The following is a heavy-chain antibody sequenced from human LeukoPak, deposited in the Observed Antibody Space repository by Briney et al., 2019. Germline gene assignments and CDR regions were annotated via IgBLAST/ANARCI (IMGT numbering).Heavy chain of an antibody. D-gene: IGHD2-2*01. J-gene: IGHJ6*03. CDR1: GGTFSSYT. Sequence: GASVKVSCKASGGTFSSYTISWVRQAPGQGLEWMGRIIPILGIANYAQKFQGRVTITADKSTSTAYMELSSLRSEDTAVYYCARDAVGPPNFYYMDVWGKGTTVTVSS. CDR3: ARDAVGPPNFYYMDV. V-gene: IGHV1-69*04. CDR2: IIPILGIA.